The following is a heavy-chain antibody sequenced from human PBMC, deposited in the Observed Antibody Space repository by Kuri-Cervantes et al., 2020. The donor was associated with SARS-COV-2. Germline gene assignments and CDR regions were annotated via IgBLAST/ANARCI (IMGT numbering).Heavy chain of an antibody. CDR3: ARMTMAAAAGYYMDV. CDR2: TYYRSKWYN. D-gene: IGHD6-13*01. Sequence: SCAISGDSVSSNSATWNWIRQSPSRGLEWLGRTYYRSKWYNDYALSVKSRITINPDTSKNQFSLQLNSVTPEDTAVYYCARMTMAAAAGYYMDVWGKGTTVTVSS. CDR1: GDSVSSNSAT. V-gene: IGHV6-1*01. J-gene: IGHJ6*03.